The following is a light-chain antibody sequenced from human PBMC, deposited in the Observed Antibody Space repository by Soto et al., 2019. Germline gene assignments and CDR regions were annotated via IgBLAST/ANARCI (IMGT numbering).Light chain of an antibody. V-gene: IGLV2-14*01. J-gene: IGLJ1*01. Sequence: ALTQPASVSGSPGQSITIPCTGTSSDVGSYNYVSWYQQHPGKAPKLMIYEVSDRPSGISSRFSGSKSGNTASLTISGLQTEDGADYYCSSYTSSSTLFGTGTKVTVL. CDR2: EVS. CDR3: SSYTSSSTL. CDR1: SSDVGSYNY.